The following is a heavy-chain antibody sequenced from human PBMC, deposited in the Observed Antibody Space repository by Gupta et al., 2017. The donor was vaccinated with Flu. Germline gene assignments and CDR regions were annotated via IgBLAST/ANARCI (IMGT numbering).Heavy chain of an antibody. D-gene: IGHD6-6*01. CDR2: ISDNSVYT. V-gene: IGHV3-23*01. J-gene: IGHJ4*02. CDR3: VKGSSSSRPYYFDY. Sequence: RSYTMSWVRQAPGKGLEWVSAISDNSVYTYYADSVTGRFTISRDNSMNTLFLQMNSLRAEDTAVYYCVKGSSSSRPYYFDYWGQGTLVTVSS. CDR1: RSYT.